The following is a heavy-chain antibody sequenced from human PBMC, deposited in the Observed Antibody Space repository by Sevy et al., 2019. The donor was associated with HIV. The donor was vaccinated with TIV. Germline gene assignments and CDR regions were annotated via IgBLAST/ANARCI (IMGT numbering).Heavy chain of an antibody. CDR3: TTGFPSGSYYFNPFSYYFDY. CDR1: GFTFSNAW. V-gene: IGHV3-15*01. J-gene: IGHJ4*02. D-gene: IGHD3-10*01. Sequence: GESLKISCAASGFTFSNAWMSWVRQAPGKGLEWVGRIKSKTDGGTTDYAAPVKGRFTISRDDSKNTLYLQMNSLKTEDTAVYYCTTGFPSGSYYFNPFSYYFDYWGQGTLVTVSS. CDR2: IKSKTDGGTT.